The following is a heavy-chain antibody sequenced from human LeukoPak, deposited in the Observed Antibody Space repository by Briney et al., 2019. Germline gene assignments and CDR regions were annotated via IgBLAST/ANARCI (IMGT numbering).Heavy chain of an antibody. J-gene: IGHJ4*02. Sequence: PETLSLTCAVYGGSFSGYYWSWIRQPPGKGLEWIGEINHSGSTNYNPSLKSRVTISVDTSKNQFSLKLSSVTAADTAVYYCARGHHYYDSSGYVNFDYWGQGTLVTVSS. CDR3: ARGHHYYDSSGYVNFDY. CDR1: GGSFSGYY. D-gene: IGHD3-22*01. CDR2: INHSGST. V-gene: IGHV4-34*01.